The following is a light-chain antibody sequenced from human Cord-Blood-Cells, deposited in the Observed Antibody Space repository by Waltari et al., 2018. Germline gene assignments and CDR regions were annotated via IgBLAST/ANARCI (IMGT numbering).Light chain of an antibody. CDR1: SSDVGGYNY. Sequence: QSALTQPRSVSGSPGQSVTIPRTGTSSDVGGYNYVSWYQQRPGKNPKLMIYDVSKRPSGVPDRFSGSKSGNTCSLTISGLQAEDEADYYCCSYAGSYTVVFGGGTKLTVL. CDR3: CSYAGSYTVV. CDR2: DVS. J-gene: IGLJ2*01. V-gene: IGLV2-11*01.